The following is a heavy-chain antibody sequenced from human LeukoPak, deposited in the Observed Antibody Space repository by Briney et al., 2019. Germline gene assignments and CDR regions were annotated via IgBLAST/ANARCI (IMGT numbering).Heavy chain of an antibody. V-gene: IGHV1-2*02. D-gene: IGHD6-13*01. CDR3: ARDLGSPPMSYYYYYYMDV. CDR2: INPNSGGT. CDR1: GYTFTGYY. J-gene: IGHJ6*03. Sequence: ASVKVSRKASGYTFTGYYMHWVRQAPGQGLEWMGWINPNSGGTNYAQRFQGRVTMTRDTSISTAYMELSRLRSDDTAVYYCARDLGSPPMSYYYYYYMDVWGKGTTVTVSS.